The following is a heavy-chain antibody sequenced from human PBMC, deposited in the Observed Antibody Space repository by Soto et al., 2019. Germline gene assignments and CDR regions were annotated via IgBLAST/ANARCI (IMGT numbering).Heavy chain of an antibody. V-gene: IGHV3-13*05. CDR1: GFTFSSYD. Sequence: EVQLVESGGGLVQPGGSLRLSCAASGFTFSSYDMHWVRQATGKGLEWVSAIGTAGDPYYPGSVKGRFTISRENAKNSLYLQMNSLRAGDTAVYYCARAQYSSGWYFDHWGQGTLVTVSS. D-gene: IGHD6-19*01. J-gene: IGHJ4*02. CDR3: ARAQYSSGWYFDH. CDR2: IGTAGDP.